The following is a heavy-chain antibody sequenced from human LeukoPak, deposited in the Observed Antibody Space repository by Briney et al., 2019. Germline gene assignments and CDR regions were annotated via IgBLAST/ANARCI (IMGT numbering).Heavy chain of an antibody. J-gene: IGHJ3*02. CDR3: ARDYSSGWYIAFDI. CDR2: IIPIFGTA. V-gene: IGHV1-69*05. Sequence: ASVKVSCKASGGTFSSYAISWVRQAPGQGLEWMGGIIPIFGTANYAQKFQGRVTITTDESTSTAYTELSSLRSEDTAVYYCARDYSSGWYIAFDIWGQGTMVTVSS. D-gene: IGHD6-19*01. CDR1: GGTFSSYA.